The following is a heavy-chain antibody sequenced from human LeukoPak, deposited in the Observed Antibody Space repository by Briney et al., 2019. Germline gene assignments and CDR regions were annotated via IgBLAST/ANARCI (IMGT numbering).Heavy chain of an antibody. CDR3: ARTGEMADRGAFFAFDI. CDR1: GDTFTGYY. CDR2: INPNSGGT. Sequence: ASVKVSCKASGDTFTGYYMHWVRQAPGQGLEWMGWINPNSGGTNYAQKFQDRVTMTRDTSISTAYMELSRLRSDDTAVYYCARTGEMADRGAFFAFDIWGQGTMVTVSS. V-gene: IGHV1-2*02. J-gene: IGHJ3*02. D-gene: IGHD5-24*01.